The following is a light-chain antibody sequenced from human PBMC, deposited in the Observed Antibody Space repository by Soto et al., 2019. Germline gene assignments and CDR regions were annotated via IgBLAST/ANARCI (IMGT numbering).Light chain of an antibody. CDR2: LAS. V-gene: IGKV1-39*01. J-gene: IGKJ1*01. CDR1: QIINTY. Sequence: DIQMTQSPSSLSASIGDRVTISCRASQIINTYLNWYQQKPGKAPKLLIYLASRLQSGVPSRFSGSGSGTDFTLAISSLQPEDFATYYRQQSYSSPRTFGQGTKVDIK. CDR3: QQSYSSPRT.